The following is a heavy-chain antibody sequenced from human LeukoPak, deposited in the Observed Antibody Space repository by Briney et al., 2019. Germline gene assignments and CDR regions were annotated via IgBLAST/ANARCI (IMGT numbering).Heavy chain of an antibody. CDR1: GFTFSSYE. J-gene: IGHJ4*02. CDR2: ISLSGNTI. D-gene: IGHD6-13*01. Sequence: PGGSLRLSCAASGFTFSSYEMNWVRQAPGKGLEWISYISLSGNTIYYADSVKGRFTISRDNAQNSLYLQMNSLRAEDTAVYYCARLRAAQTYDYWGQGTLVTVSS. V-gene: IGHV3-48*03. CDR3: ARLRAAQTYDY.